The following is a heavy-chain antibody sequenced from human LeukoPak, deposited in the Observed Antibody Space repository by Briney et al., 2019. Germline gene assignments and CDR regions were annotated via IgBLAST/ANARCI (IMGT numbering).Heavy chain of an antibody. V-gene: IGHV3-7*01. CDR1: GITFSSYW. J-gene: IGHJ4*02. D-gene: IGHD3-10*01. CDR3: ARDQYYYGSGSFDY. CDR2: IKEDGGEK. Sequence: GGSLRLSCAASGITFSSYWMTWVRQAPGKGLECVANIKEDGGEKYYVDSVKGRFTISRDNAKNSLYLQMNSLRDEDTAVYYCARDQYYYGSGSFDYWGQGTLVTVSS.